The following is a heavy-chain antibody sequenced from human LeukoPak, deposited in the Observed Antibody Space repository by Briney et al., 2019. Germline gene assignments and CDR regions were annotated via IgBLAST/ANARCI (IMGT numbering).Heavy chain of an antibody. CDR2: IIPILGTA. D-gene: IGHD1-26*01. V-gene: IGHV1-69*05. Sequence: GASVKVSCKASGGTFSSYAISWVRQAPGQGLEWMGGIIPILGTANYAQKFQGRVTITTDESTSTVYMELSSLRSEDTAVYYCASHLSGSYSLDYWGQGTLVTVSS. CDR3: ASHLSGSYSLDY. CDR1: GGTFSSYA. J-gene: IGHJ4*02.